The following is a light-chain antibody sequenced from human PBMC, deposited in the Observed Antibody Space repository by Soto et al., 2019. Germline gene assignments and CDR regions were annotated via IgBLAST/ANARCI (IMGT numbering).Light chain of an antibody. CDR3: SSYAGSTYV. J-gene: IGLJ1*01. Sequence: QSVLTQPPSASGSPGQSVTISCTGTSSDVGGYNYVSWYQQHLGKAPKLMIYEVSKRPSGVPDRFSGSKSGNTASLTVSGLQAEDEADYYCSSYAGSTYVFGTGTKVTVL. CDR1: SSDVGGYNY. V-gene: IGLV2-8*01. CDR2: EVS.